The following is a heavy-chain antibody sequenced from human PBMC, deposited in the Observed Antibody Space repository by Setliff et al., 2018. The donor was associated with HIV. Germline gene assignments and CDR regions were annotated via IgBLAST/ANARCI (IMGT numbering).Heavy chain of an antibody. CDR2: ISYYASI. CDR3: AREGITGGTYGFDY. V-gene: IGHV4-59*11. J-gene: IGHJ4*02. CDR1: GDSISSHY. D-gene: IGHD1-20*01. Sequence: SETLSLTCTVSGDSISSHYWSWMRQPPGKGLEWIGCISYYASINYNPSLTSRVTVTRDTSKNQLSLQLHSVTAADTAVYYCAREGITGGTYGFDYWGQGILVTVSS.